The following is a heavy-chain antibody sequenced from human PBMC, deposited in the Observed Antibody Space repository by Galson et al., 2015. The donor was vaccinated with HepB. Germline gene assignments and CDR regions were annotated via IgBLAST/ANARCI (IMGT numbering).Heavy chain of an antibody. V-gene: IGHV3-15*01. CDR1: GFAFSSYG. D-gene: IGHD3-9*01. J-gene: IGHJ4*02. Sequence: SLRLSCAASGFAFSSYGMHWVRQAPGKGLEWLARIKTNAYRGTSDYTAPVRGRFTISRDDSKNTVYLQMSSLETEDTAVYYCTTYRWHYDTSGYDYWGQGTLVTVSS. CDR2: IKTNAYRGTS. CDR3: TTYRWHYDTSGYDY.